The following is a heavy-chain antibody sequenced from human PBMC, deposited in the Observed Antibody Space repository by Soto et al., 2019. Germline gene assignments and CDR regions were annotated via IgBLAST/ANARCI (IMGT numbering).Heavy chain of an antibody. CDR1: GFTFSSYN. CDR3: ARVPASSGWHYDY. Sequence: EVQLVESGGGLVQPGGSLRLSCAASGFTFSSYNMHWVRQAPGKGLEWISFITTSSATRHYADSVRGRFTISRDNAKNSRYLQMNSLRAEDTAVYYCARVPASSGWHYDYWGQGTLVTVSS. V-gene: IGHV3-48*01. CDR2: ITTSSATR. J-gene: IGHJ4*02. D-gene: IGHD6-19*01.